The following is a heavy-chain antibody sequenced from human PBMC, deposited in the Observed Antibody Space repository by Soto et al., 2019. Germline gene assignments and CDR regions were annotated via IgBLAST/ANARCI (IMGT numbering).Heavy chain of an antibody. D-gene: IGHD6-19*01. CDR3: ARVSAVAGYYYGMDV. J-gene: IGHJ6*02. V-gene: IGHV4-59*01. CDR1: GGSISSYY. CDR2: IYYSGST. Sequence: QVQLQESGPGLVKPSETLSLTCTVSGGSISSYYWSWIRQPPGKGLEWIGYIYYSGSTNYNPSLKSRVTISVDTSKNQCSLKLSSVTAADTAVYYCARVSAVAGYYYGMDVWGQGTTVTVSS.